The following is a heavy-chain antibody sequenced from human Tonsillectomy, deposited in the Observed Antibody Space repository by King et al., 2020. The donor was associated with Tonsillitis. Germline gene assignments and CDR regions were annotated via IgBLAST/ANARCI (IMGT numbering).Heavy chain of an antibody. CDR2: ISWNSGSI. Sequence: EVQLVESGGGLVQPGRSLRLSCAASGFTFDDYAMHWVRQAPGKCLEWVSGISWNSGSIGYADSVKGRFTISRDNAKNSLYLQMNSLRAEDTALYYCAKGVYGSAASYFDYWGQGTLVTVSS. D-gene: IGHD2-8*01. V-gene: IGHV3-9*01. J-gene: IGHJ4*02. CDR3: AKGVYGSAASYFDY. CDR1: GFTFDDYA.